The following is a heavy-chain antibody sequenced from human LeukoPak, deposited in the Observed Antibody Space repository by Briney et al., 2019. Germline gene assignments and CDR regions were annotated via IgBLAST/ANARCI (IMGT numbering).Heavy chain of an antibody. CDR1: GGSISSSSYY. CDR2: IYYSGST. J-gene: IGHJ4*02. V-gene: IGHV4-39*01. D-gene: IGHD1-26*01. Sequence: PSETLSLTCTVSGGSISSSSYYWGWIRQPPGKGLEWIGSIYYSGSTYYNPSLKSRVTISVDTPKNQFSLKLSSVTAADTAVYYCASGGGATTDFDYWGQGTLVTVSS. CDR3: ASGGGATTDFDY.